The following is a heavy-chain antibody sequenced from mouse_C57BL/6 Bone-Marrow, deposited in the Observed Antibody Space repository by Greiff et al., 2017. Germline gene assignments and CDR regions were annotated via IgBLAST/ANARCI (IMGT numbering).Heavy chain of an antibody. D-gene: IGHD2-5*01. CDR1: GYTFTSYW. CDR3: ARPYYSNYWYFDV. J-gene: IGHJ1*03. CDR2: IYPGSGST. Sequence: QVQLQQPGAELVKPGASVKMSCKASGYTFTSYWITWVKQRPGQGLEWIGDIYPGSGSTNYNEKFKSKATLTVDTSSSTAYMQLSSLTSEDAAVYYWARPYYSNYWYFDVWGTGTTVTVSA. V-gene: IGHV1-55*01.